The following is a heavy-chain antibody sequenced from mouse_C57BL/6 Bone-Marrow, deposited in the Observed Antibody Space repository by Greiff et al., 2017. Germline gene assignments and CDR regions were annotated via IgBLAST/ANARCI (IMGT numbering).Heavy chain of an antibody. CDR3: ARVTWYFDV. Sequence: EVKVVESGGGLVKPGGSLKLSCAASGFTFSDYGMHWVRQAPEKGLEWVAYISSGSSTIYYADTVKGRFTISRDNAKNTLFLQMTSLRAEDTAMYYCARVTWYFDVWGTGTTVTVSS. D-gene: IGHD2-12*01. J-gene: IGHJ1*03. CDR1: GFTFSDYG. CDR2: ISSGSSTI. V-gene: IGHV5-17*01.